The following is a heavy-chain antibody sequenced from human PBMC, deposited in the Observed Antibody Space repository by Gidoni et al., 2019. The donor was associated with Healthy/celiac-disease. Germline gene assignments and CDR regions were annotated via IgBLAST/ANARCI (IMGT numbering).Heavy chain of an antibody. J-gene: IGHJ3*02. Sequence: EVQLVESGGGLVQPGGSLRLSCAASGLTFSSYSMNWVRQAPGKGLEWVSYISSSSSTIYYADSVKGRFTISRDNAKNSLYLQMNSLRDEDTAVYYCARDPGDSSGYYLHDAFDIWGQGTMVTVSS. D-gene: IGHD3-22*01. CDR3: ARDPGDSSGYYLHDAFDI. CDR1: GLTFSSYS. CDR2: ISSSSSTI. V-gene: IGHV3-48*02.